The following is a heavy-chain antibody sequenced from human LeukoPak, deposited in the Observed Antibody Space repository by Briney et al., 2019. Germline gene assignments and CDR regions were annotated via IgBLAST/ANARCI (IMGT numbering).Heavy chain of an antibody. CDR3: ARPYSYSSSKDY. CDR2: INHSGST. V-gene: IGHV4-34*01. J-gene: IGHJ4*02. CDR1: GGSFSGYY. Sequence: SETLSLTCAVYGGSFSGYYWSWIRQPPGKGLEWIGEINHSGSTNYNPSLKSRVTISVDTSKNQFSLKLSSVTAADTAVYYCARPYSYSSSKDYWGQGTLVTVSS. D-gene: IGHD6-6*01.